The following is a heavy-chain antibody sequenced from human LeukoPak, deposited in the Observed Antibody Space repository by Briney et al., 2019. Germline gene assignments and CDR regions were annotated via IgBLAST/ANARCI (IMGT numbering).Heavy chain of an antibody. CDR3: ARERGRGRDSPWFDY. CDR2: IKQDGSDK. V-gene: IGHV3-7*03. J-gene: IGHJ4*02. D-gene: IGHD1-26*01. CDR1: GFTFSSYW. Sequence: GGSLRLSCEVSGFTFSSYWMNWVRQAPGKGLEWVANIKQDGSDKYYVDSVKGRFTISRDNSKNTLDLQMTGLRAEDTAVYYCARERGRGRDSPWFDYWGQGTLVTVSS.